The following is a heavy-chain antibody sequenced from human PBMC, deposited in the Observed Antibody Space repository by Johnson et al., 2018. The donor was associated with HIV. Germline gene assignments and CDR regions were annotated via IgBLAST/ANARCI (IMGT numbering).Heavy chain of an antibody. CDR3: ARERGPWKHLWLRDAFDI. Sequence: VQLVESGGGLVQPGGSLRLSCAASGFTFRSYWMSWVRQAPGKGLEWVANINQDGSEGYYVDSVKGRFTISRDNAKNSLYLPLNSLTAADTAVYYCARERGPWKHLWLRDAFDIWGQGTMVTVSS. V-gene: IGHV3-7*01. D-gene: IGHD5-18*01. CDR1: GFTFRSYW. J-gene: IGHJ3*02. CDR2: INQDGSEG.